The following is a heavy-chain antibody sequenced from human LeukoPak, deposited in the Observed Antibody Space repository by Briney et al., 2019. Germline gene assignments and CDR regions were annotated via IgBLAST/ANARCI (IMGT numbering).Heavy chain of an antibody. Sequence: SETLSLTCTVSGGSISSYYWSWIRQPPGKGLEWIGYIYYSGSTNYNPPLKSRVTISVDTSKNQFSLKLSSVTAADTAVYYCASYVGSNGAFDIWGQGTMVTVSS. V-gene: IGHV4-59*01. CDR2: IYYSGST. CDR1: GGSISSYY. J-gene: IGHJ3*02. CDR3: ASYVGSNGAFDI. D-gene: IGHD6-19*01.